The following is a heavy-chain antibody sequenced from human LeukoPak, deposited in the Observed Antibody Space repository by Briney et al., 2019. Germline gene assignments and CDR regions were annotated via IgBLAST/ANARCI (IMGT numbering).Heavy chain of an antibody. CDR1: GFTFSSYA. CDR3: AKGQWLSYYFDY. V-gene: IGHV3-23*01. J-gene: IGHJ4*02. CDR2: ISGSGSSK. D-gene: IGHD6-19*01. Sequence: GGSLRLSCAASGFTFSSYAMSWVRHAPGKGLEWVSAISGSGSSKYYAGSVKGRFTISRDNSKNTLYLQMTSLRAEDTAVYYCAKGQWLSYYFDYLGKGTLVTVSS.